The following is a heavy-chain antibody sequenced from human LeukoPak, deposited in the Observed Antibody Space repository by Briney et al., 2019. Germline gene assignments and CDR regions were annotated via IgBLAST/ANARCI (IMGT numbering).Heavy chain of an antibody. CDR1: RLTLDDYT. Sequence: GGSLRLSCTVSRLTLDDYTMHWVRQTPGKGLEWVSLLSGDGITTYYADSVKGRFTISRDNSKNSLFLQMNGLRTEDTALYYCAKDRKTRSISAGIEYWGQGTLVTVSS. CDR2: LSGDGITT. V-gene: IGHV3-43*02. CDR3: AKDRKTRSISAGIEY. D-gene: IGHD1-14*01. J-gene: IGHJ4*02.